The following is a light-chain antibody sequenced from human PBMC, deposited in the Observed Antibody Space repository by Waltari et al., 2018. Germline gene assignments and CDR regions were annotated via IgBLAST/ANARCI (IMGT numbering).Light chain of an antibody. V-gene: IGLV1-47*01. CDR3: AAWDDSLSGLV. Sequence: QSVLTQPPSASGTPGQKVTISCNGSSSNIGSNYVYWYQQFPGTAPKLLIFKNNHRPSGVPDRFSDSKSGTSASLAINGLRSEDEADYYCAAWDDSLSGLVLGGGTKVTVL. CDR1: SSNIGSNY. CDR2: KNN. J-gene: IGLJ3*02.